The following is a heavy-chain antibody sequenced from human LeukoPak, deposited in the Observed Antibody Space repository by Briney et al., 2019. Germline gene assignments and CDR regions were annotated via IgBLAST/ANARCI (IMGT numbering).Heavy chain of an antibody. CDR1: GYTFTGYY. CDR3: ARGSIVGATFDYFDY. CDR2: INPNSGGT. D-gene: IGHD1-26*01. Sequence: ASVKVSCKASGYTFTGYYIHWVRQAPGQGLEWMGWINPNSGGTDYAQKFQGRVTMTRDTSISTAYMDLSRLRSDDTAVYYCARGSIVGATFDYFDYWGQGTLVTVSS. J-gene: IGHJ4*02. V-gene: IGHV1-2*02.